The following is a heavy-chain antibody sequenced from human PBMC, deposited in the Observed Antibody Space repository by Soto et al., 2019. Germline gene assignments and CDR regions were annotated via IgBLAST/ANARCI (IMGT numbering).Heavy chain of an antibody. CDR3: ARTPETRDWLDP. CDR1: GASVSSYY. Sequence: QVQLQQSGPGLVRPSETLSLSCSVSGASVSSYYWSWVRQPPGKGLEWIGYIYYIGAYNYNPSIKSRVTISVDTSKNQFSLKLTSVTAADTAVYYCARTPETRDWLDPWGQGTLVTVSS. CDR2: IYYIGAY. J-gene: IGHJ5*02. D-gene: IGHD1-7*01. V-gene: IGHV4-59*02.